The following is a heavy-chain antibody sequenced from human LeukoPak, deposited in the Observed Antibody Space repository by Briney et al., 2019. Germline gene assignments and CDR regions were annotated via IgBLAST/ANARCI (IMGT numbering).Heavy chain of an antibody. CDR3: AREVYSSTANYYYYYYMDV. D-gene: IGHD6-13*01. CDR2: ISYDGSYK. V-gene: IGHV3-30*03. Sequence: PGGSLRLSCAASGFTFNNYGMHWVRQAPGKGLEWVALISYDGSYKYYTESVKGRFTISRDNSKNTLYLQMNSLRAEDTAVYYCAREVYSSTANYYYYYYMDVWGKGTTVTVSS. CDR1: GFTFNNYG. J-gene: IGHJ6*03.